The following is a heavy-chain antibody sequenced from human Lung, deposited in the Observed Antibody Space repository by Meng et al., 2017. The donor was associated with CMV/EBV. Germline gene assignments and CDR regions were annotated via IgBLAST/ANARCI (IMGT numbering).Heavy chain of an antibody. Sequence: SETLSLXXSVSGGSISSNSYYWGWIRQPPGKGLEWIGSMYYSGSTYYNPSLKSRVTISVDTSKKQISLKLSSVTAADTAVYYCARGYYSDSSGHYYANPHWVDPWGRRTLVXVSS. CDR2: MYYSGST. CDR1: GGSISSNSYY. J-gene: IGHJ5*02. D-gene: IGHD3-22*01. V-gene: IGHV4-39*07. CDR3: ARGYYSDSSGHYYANPHWVDP.